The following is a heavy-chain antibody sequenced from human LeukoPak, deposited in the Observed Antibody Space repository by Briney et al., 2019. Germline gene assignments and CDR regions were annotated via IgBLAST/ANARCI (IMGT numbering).Heavy chain of an antibody. CDR2: INPNSGGT. CDR1: GYTFTGYY. D-gene: IGHD5-18*01. V-gene: IGHV1-2*04. Sequence: GASVKVSCKASGYTFTGYYMHWVRQAPGQGLEWMGWINPNSGGTNYAQKFQGWVTMTRDTSISTAYMELSRLRSDDTAVYYCARGFTWIQLWLMGYWGQGTLVTVSS. J-gene: IGHJ4*02. CDR3: ARGFTWIQLWLMGY.